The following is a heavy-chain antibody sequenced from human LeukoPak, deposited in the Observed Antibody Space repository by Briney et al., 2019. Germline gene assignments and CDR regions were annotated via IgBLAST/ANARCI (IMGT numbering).Heavy chain of an antibody. CDR1: GYTFTGYY. Sequence: GASVKVSCKASGYTFTGYYMHWVRQAPGQGLEWMGWISAYNGNTNYAQKLQGRVTMTTDTSTSTAYMELRSLRSDDTAVYYCASRGSGSNWFDPWGQEPWSPSPQ. J-gene: IGHJ5*02. CDR3: ASRGSGSNWFDP. D-gene: IGHD3-10*01. V-gene: IGHV1-18*04. CDR2: ISAYNGNT.